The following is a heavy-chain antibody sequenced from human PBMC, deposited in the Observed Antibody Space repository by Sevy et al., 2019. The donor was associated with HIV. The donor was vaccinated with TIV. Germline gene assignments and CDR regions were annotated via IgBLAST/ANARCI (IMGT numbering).Heavy chain of an antibody. CDR1: GFTFSNYD. CDR3: ARLFSCGGDCYYLDY. V-gene: IGHV3-30-3*01. CDR2: ISHDGNYK. Sequence: GESLKISCAASGFTFSNYDMHWVRQAPGKGLEWVAVISHDGNYKNYADSVKVRFTISRDDFKNTLYLQMSSLRPEDTGVYFCARLFSCGGDCYYLDYWGQGALVTVSS. J-gene: IGHJ4*02. D-gene: IGHD2-21*02.